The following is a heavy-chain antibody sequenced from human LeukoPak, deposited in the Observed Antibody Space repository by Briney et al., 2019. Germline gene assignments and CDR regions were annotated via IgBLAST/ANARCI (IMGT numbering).Heavy chain of an antibody. CDR3: ARGRSSCYGSGSPRRFDP. D-gene: IGHD3-10*01. J-gene: IGHJ5*02. CDR2: INHSGST. Sequence: SETLSLTCAVYGGAFSGYYWSWIRQPPGKGLEWIGEINHSGSTNYNPSLKSRVTISVDTSKNQFSLKLSSVTAADTAVYYCARGRSSCYGSGSPRRFDPWGQGTLVTVSS. V-gene: IGHV4-34*01. CDR1: GGAFSGYY.